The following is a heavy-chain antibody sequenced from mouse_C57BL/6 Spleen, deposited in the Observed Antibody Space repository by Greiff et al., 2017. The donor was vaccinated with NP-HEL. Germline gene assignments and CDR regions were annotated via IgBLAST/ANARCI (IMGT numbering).Heavy chain of an antibody. D-gene: IGHD1-1*01. CDR1: GFTFSDYY. J-gene: IGHJ1*03. CDR3: ARDRGYYYGSNFDV. Sequence: EVMLVESEGGLVQPGSSMKLSCTASGFTFSDYYMAWVRQVPEKGLEWVANINYDGSSTYYLDSLKSRFIISRDNAKNILYLQMSSLKSEDTATYYCARDRGYYYGSNFDVWGTGTTVTVSS. CDR2: INYDGSST. V-gene: IGHV5-16*01.